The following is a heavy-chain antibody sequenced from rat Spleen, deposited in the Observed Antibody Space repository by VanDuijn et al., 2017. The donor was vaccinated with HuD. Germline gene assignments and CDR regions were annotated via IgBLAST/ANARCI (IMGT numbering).Heavy chain of an antibody. CDR2: IGTGGST. J-gene: IGHJ3*01. Sequence: QVQLKESGPGLVQPSQTLSLTCTVSGFSLTSYNVHWVRQPTGKGLEWMGIIGTGGSTDYNSALKSRLSISRDTSKSQVFLKMNSLQTEDTAIYFCTRDHSYWGSYYPGGFAYWGQGTLVTVSS. CDR3: TRDHSYWGSYYPGGFAY. D-gene: IGHD1-12*02. V-gene: IGHV2-30*01. CDR1: GFSLTSYN.